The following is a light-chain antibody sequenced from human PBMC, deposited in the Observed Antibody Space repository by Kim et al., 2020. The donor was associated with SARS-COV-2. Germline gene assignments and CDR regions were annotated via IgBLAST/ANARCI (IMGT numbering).Light chain of an antibody. V-gene: IGLV6-57*01. CDR1: SGSIVSDF. J-gene: IGLJ3*02. CDR3: QSYDDNIWV. Sequence: GKTVIISCTRSSGSIVSDFVQWFQQRPGSSPTTVIYEDHKRPSGVPDRFSGSGDSSSNSASLTISGLRAEDEADYYCQSYDDNIWVFGGGTQLTV. CDR2: EDH.